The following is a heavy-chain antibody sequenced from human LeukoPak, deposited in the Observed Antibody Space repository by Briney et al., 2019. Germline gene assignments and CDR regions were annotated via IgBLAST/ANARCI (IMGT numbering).Heavy chain of an antibody. CDR1: GGSFSGYY. CDR3: ARGQARTYYDFWSGYYKPNSASNWFDP. Sequence: PSETLSLTCAVYGGSFSGYYWSWIRQPPGKGLEWIGEINHSGSTNYNPSLKSRVTISVDTSKNQFSLKLSSVTAADTAVYYCARGQARTYYDFWSGYYKPNSASNWFDPWGQGTLVTVSS. V-gene: IGHV4-34*01. D-gene: IGHD3-3*01. CDR2: INHSGST. J-gene: IGHJ5*02.